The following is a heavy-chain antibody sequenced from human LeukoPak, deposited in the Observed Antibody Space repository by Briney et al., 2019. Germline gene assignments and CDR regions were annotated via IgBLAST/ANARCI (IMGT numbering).Heavy chain of an antibody. Sequence: ASVTVSCKASGYTFTVYYMHWVRQAPGQGLEWMGWINPNSGGTNCAQKFQGRVTMTMDTSISTAYMELSRLRSDDTAVYYCARGAPTAYYYYYMDVWGKGTTVTVSS. CDR2: INPNSGGT. V-gene: IGHV1-2*02. J-gene: IGHJ6*03. CDR3: ARGAPTAYYYYYMDV. CDR1: GYTFTVYY.